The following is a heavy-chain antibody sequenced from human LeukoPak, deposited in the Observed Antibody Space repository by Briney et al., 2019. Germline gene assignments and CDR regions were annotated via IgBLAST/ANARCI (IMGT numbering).Heavy chain of an antibody. CDR2: INPNSGGT. J-gene: IGHJ5*02. Sequence: GASVKVSCKASGYTFTGYYMHWVRQAPGQGLEWMGWINPNSGGTNYAQKFQGRVTMTRDTSISTAYMELSRLRSDDTAVYYCAREDYCSSTSCYYSAKYNWFDPWGQGTLVTVSS. D-gene: IGHD2-2*01. CDR1: GYTFTGYY. CDR3: AREDYCSSTSCYYSAKYNWFDP. V-gene: IGHV1-2*02.